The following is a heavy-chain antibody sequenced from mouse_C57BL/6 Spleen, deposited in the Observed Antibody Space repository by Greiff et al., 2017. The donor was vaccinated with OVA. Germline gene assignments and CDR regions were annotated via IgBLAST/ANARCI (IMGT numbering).Heavy chain of an antibody. CDR3: AREGDYDYDVWVRY. V-gene: IGHV1-55*01. CDR2: IYPGSGST. D-gene: IGHD2-4*01. Sequence: VQLQQPGAELVKPGASVKMSCKASGYTFTSYWITWVKQRPGQGLEWIGDIYPGSGSTNYNEKFKSKATLTVDPSSSTAYMQLSSLTSEDSAVYYCAREGDYDYDVWVRYWGQGTTLTVSS. J-gene: IGHJ2*01. CDR1: GYTFTSYW.